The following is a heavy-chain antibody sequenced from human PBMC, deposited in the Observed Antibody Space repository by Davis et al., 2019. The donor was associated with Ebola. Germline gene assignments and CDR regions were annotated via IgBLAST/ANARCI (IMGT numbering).Heavy chain of an antibody. D-gene: IGHD3-3*01. CDR2: ISAYNGNT. V-gene: IGHV1-18*01. J-gene: IGHJ5*02. Sequence: ASVKVSCKASGYTFTSYGISWVRQAPGQGLEWMGWISAYNGNTNYAQKLQGRVTMTTDTSTSTAYMELRSLRSDDTAVYYCARDPYITIFGVVSDWFDPWGQGTLVTVSS. CDR1: GYTFTSYG. CDR3: ARDPYITIFGVVSDWFDP.